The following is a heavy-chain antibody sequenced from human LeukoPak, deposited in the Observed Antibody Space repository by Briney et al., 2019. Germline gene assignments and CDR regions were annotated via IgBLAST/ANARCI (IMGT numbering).Heavy chain of an antibody. V-gene: IGHV4-59*01. D-gene: IGHD4/OR15-4a*01. J-gene: IGHJ4*02. CDR1: GGYISSYY. CDR3: ARGRTSFDY. Sequence: PSETLSLTWTVSGGYISSYYWSWIRQPPGKGLEWIGYMSHSGSTNYSPSLKSRVTLSLDTSKNQFSLKLTSVTAADTAVYYCARGRTSFDYWGQGTLVTVSS. CDR2: MSHSGST.